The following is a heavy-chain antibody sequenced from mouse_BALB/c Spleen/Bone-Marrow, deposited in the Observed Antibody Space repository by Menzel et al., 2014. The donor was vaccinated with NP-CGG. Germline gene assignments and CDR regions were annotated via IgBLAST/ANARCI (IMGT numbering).Heavy chain of an antibody. J-gene: IGHJ4*01. Sequence: QVQLKESGAELAKPGASVKMSCKASGYTFTSYWMHLVKQRPGQGLEWIGYINPSTGYTEYNQKFKDKATLTADKSSSTAYMQLSSLTSEDSAVYYCARRGYAIDYWGQGTSVTVSS. CDR1: GYTFTSYW. CDR2: INPSTGYT. CDR3: ARRGYAIDY. V-gene: IGHV1-7*01.